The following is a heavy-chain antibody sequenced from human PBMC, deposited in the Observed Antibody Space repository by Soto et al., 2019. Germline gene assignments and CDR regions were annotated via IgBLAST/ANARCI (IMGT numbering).Heavy chain of an antibody. D-gene: IGHD2-21*01. Sequence: EVQLLESGGGLVQPGGSLRLSCAASGFTFSSYAMSWVRQAPGKGLEWVSAISGSGGSTYYADSVKGRFTISRDNSKNTLYLQMNSLRAEDTDVYYCAKRATTAIPWAFSYFDYWGQGTLVTVSS. CDR2: ISGSGGST. J-gene: IGHJ4*02. CDR1: GFTFSSYA. CDR3: AKRATTAIPWAFSYFDY. V-gene: IGHV3-23*01.